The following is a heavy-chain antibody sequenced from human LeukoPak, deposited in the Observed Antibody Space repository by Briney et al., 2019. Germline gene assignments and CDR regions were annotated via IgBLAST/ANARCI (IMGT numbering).Heavy chain of an antibody. D-gene: IGHD4-17*01. J-gene: IGHJ4*02. V-gene: IGHV3-30*18. CDR2: ISYDGSNK. Sequence: HPGRSLRLSCAASGFTFSSYGMHWVRQAPGKGLEWVAVISYDGSNKYYADSVKGRFTVSRDNSRNTLYLQMNSQRAEDTAVYYCAKSVDDGDYVPDYWGQGTLVTVSS. CDR1: GFTFSSYG. CDR3: AKSVDDGDYVPDY.